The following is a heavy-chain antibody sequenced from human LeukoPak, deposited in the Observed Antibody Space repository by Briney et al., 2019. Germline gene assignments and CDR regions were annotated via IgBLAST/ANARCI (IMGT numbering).Heavy chain of an antibody. CDR1: GFTFSSYS. Sequence: GGSLRLSCAASGFTFSSYSMNWVRQAPGKGLEWVSSISSSSSYIYYADSVKGRFTISRDNAKNSLYLQMNSLRAEDTAVYYCARGYSGSWTWVDPVNDAFDIWGQGTMVTVSS. J-gene: IGHJ3*02. CDR3: ARGYSGSWTWVDPVNDAFDI. V-gene: IGHV3-21*01. D-gene: IGHD6-13*01. CDR2: ISSSSSYI.